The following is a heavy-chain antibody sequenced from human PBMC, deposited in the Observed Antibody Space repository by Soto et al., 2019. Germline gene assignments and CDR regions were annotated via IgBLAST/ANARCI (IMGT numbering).Heavy chain of an antibody. CDR3: ARDPPGYSSSEGLDYYYYYMDV. CDR2: ISSSSSSTI. V-gene: IGHV3-48*01. CDR1: GFTFSSYS. J-gene: IGHJ6*03. D-gene: IGHD6-6*01. Sequence: GGSLRLSCAASGFTFSSYSMNWVRQAPGKGLEWVSYISSSSSSTIYYADSVKGRFTISRDNAKNSLYLQMNSLRAEDTAVYYCARDPPGYSSSEGLDYYYYYMDVWGKGTTVTVSS.